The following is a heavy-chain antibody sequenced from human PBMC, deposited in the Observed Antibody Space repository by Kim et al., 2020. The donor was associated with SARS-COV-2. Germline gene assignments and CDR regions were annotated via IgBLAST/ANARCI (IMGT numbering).Heavy chain of an antibody. CDR1: GFTFNSYA. V-gene: IGHV3-33*01. CDR2: IWYDGSNK. D-gene: IGHD3-22*01. CDR3: ARDPPGKYDTTGAFDY. Sequence: GGSLRLSCAASGFTFNSYAMHWVRQAPGKGLEWVAVIWYDGSNKYYADSVKGRFTVSRDNSQNTLDLQMNSLRAEDTAVYYCARDPPGKYDTTGAFDYWGQGTLVTVSS. J-gene: IGHJ4*02.